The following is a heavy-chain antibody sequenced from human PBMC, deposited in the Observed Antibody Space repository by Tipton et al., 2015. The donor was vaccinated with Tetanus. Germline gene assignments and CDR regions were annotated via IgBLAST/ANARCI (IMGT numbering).Heavy chain of an antibody. V-gene: IGHV3-33*01. CDR2: IWYDGSNK. CDR3: AREPMINYGMDV. CDR1: GFTFSSYG. D-gene: IGHD3-16*01. J-gene: IGHJ6*02. Sequence: RSLRLSCAASGFTFSSYGMHWVRQAPGKGLEWVAVIWYDGSNKYYADSVKGRFTISRDNSKNTLYLQMNSLRAEDTAVYYCAREPMINYGMDVWGQGTTVTVSS.